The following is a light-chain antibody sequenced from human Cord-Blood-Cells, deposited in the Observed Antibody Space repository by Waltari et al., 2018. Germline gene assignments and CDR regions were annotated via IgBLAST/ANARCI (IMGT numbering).Light chain of an antibody. CDR1: SSEVGGYNY. CDR3: SSYTSSSTLV. J-gene: IGLJ2*01. V-gene: IGLV2-14*01. CDR2: EVS. Sequence: QSALTQPASVSGSPGQSLTISCTGTSSEVGGYNYVSWYQKHPGKAPKLIIYEVSNRPSGVSTRFSGSKSGNTASLTISGLQAEDEADYYCSSYTSSSTLVFGGGTKLTVL.